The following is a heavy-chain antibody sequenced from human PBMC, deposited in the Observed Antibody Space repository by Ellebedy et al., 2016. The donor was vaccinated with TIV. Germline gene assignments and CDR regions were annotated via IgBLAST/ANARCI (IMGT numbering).Heavy chain of an antibody. J-gene: IGHJ6*02. D-gene: IGHD3-10*01. V-gene: IGHV3-49*02. CDR1: GFSFGTFW. Sequence: GESLKISCTASGFSFGTFWMSWVRQAPGKGLEWVGFITGKAYGGTTEYAASVKGRFTIPRDDSKSIAYLQMNSLKTEDTAVYYCNRQRYYYGSGSYYYYYGMDVWGQGTTVTVSS. CDR3: NRQRYYYGSGSYYYYYGMDV. CDR2: ITGKAYGGTT.